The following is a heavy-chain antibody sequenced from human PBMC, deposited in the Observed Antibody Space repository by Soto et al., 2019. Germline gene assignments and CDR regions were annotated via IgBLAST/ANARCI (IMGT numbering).Heavy chain of an antibody. CDR3: VRRDNGGWYIFDY. CDR2: IYPGDSEI. V-gene: IGHV5-51*01. J-gene: IGHJ4*02. Sequence: GESLKISFKASGYSFSSYWIGWVRQMPGKGLEWMGIIYPGDSEIRFRPSLQGQVTLSADKSTSTAYLQWNSVKASDTAIYYCVRRDNGGWYIFDYWAQVTPIPVSS. CDR1: GYSFSSYW. D-gene: IGHD4-17*01.